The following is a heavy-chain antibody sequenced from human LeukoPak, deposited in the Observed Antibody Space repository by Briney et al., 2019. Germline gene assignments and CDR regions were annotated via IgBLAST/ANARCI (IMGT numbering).Heavy chain of an antibody. CDR1: GFTFSSYW. J-gene: IGHJ4*02. D-gene: IGHD2-2*01. CDR3: ARENRSTSCCFDY. V-gene: IGHV3-7*01. Sequence: PGGSLRLSCAASGFTFSSYWMSWVRQAPGKGLEWVANIREGGSEKYYVDSVKGQSTISRDNAKNSLYLQMTSLRAEDTAVYYCARENRSTSCCFDYWGQGTLVT. CDR2: IREGGSEK.